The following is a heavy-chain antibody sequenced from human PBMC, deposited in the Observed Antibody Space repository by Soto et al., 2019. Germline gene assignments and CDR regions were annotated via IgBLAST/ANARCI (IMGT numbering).Heavy chain of an antibody. V-gene: IGHV3-23*01. CDR3: AKLDYDYVWGSYRPLYYFDY. J-gene: IGHJ4*02. CDR2: ISGSGGST. CDR1: GFTFSSYA. Sequence: PGGSLRLSCAASGFTFSSYAMSWVRQAPGKGLEWVSAISGSGGSTYYADSVKGRFTISRDNSKNTLYLQMNSLRAEDTAVYYCAKLDYDYVWGSYRPLYYFDYWGQGTLVTVSS. D-gene: IGHD3-16*02.